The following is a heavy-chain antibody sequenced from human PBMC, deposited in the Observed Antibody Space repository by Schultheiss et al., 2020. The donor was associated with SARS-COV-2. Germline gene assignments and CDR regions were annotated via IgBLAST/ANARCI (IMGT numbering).Heavy chain of an antibody. CDR1: GGSFSGYY. Sequence: SQTLSLTCAVYGGSFSGYYWSWIRQPPGKGLEWIGRIYTSGSTNYNPSLKSRVTISVDTSKNQFSLQLSSVTAADTAMYFCASGPLLPGDYWGQGTLVTVSS. V-gene: IGHV4-4*08. CDR3: ASGPLLPGDY. J-gene: IGHJ4*02. CDR2: IYTSGST. D-gene: IGHD2-15*01.